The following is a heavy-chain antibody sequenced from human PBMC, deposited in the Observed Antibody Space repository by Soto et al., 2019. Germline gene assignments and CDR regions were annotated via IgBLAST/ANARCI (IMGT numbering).Heavy chain of an antibody. CDR3: ARGDGYNPGAFDI. J-gene: IGHJ3*02. CDR2: IYHSGST. D-gene: IGHD5-12*01. V-gene: IGHV4-30-2*01. CDR1: GGSIGSGGYS. Sequence: QLQLQESGSGLVKPSQTLSLTCAVSGGSIGSGGYSWSWIRQPPGKGLEWIGYIYHSGSTYYNPSLKSRVTISVDRSTNQFSLKLSSVTAADTAVYYCARGDGYNPGAFDIWGQGTMVTVSS.